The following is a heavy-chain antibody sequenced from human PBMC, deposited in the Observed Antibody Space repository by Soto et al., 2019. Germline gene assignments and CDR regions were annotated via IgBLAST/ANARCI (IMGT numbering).Heavy chain of an antibody. V-gene: IGHV1-2*04. CDR3: ARGPPVWQLAYDAFDI. J-gene: IGHJ3*02. CDR2: INPNSGGT. CDR1: GYTFTGYY. D-gene: IGHD6-6*01. Sequence: ASVKVSCKASGYTFTGYYMHWVRQAPGQGLEWMGWINPNSGGTNYAQKFQGWVTMTRDTSISTAYMELSRLRSDDAAVYYCARGPPVWQLAYDAFDIWGQGTMVTVSS.